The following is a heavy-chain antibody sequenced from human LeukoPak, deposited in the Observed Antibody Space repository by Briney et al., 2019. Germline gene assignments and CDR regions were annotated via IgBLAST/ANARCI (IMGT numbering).Heavy chain of an antibody. CDR3: ARVVRRPTLYCSGSYWSGIDY. V-gene: IGHV1-69*01. Sequence: GSSVKVSCKASGGTFSSYAISWVRQAPGQGLEWMGGIIPIFGTANYAQKFQGRVTITADESTSTAYMELSRLRSEDTAVYYFARVVRRPTLYCSGSYWSGIDYWGQGTLVTVSS. CDR2: IIPIFGTA. J-gene: IGHJ4*02. CDR1: GGTFSSYA. D-gene: IGHD3-10*01.